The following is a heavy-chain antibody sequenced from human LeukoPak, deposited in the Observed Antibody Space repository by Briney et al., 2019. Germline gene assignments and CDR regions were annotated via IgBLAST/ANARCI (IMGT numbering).Heavy chain of an antibody. CDR3: ARHYSSGRSDFGY. J-gene: IGHJ4*02. V-gene: IGHV1-46*01. CDR1: GYTFTSYY. CDR2: INPSGSGST. D-gene: IGHD6-19*01. Sequence: SVKVSCKASGYTFTSYYFHWVRQAPGQGLEWMGIINPSGSGSTTYAQKFQGRVTLTRDLSTSTVSMELGSLRLDDTAVYYCARHYSSGRSDFGYWGQGTLVTVSS.